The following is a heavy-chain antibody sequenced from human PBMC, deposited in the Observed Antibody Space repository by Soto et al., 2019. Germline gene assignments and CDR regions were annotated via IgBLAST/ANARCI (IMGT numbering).Heavy chain of an antibody. CDR3: ARASRSRDGHNLLPPAD. J-gene: IGHJ4*02. Sequence: QVQLVQSGAEVRKPGSSVKVSCKASGGTFSSYAVSWVRQAPGQGLEWMGEIIPFFGAANYAQKFQGRVTISADESRRTAYMELSSLRSEDTAVYYCARASRSRDGHNLLPPADWGQGTLVTVSS. D-gene: IGHD2-2*01. CDR2: IIPFFGAA. V-gene: IGHV1-69*12. CDR1: GGTFSSYA.